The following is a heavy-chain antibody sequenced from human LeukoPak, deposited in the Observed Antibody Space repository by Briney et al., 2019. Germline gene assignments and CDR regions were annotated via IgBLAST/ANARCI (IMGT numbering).Heavy chain of an antibody. V-gene: IGHV4-59*01. CDR2: IYYSGST. Sequence: SETLSLTCTVSGGSISSYYWSWIRQPPGKGLECIGYIYYSGSTNYNPSLKSRVTISVDTSKNQFSLKLSSVTAADTAVYYCARDRYCSGGSCTDAFDIWGQGTMVTVSS. D-gene: IGHD2-15*01. CDR3: ARDRYCSGGSCTDAFDI. CDR1: GGSISSYY. J-gene: IGHJ3*02.